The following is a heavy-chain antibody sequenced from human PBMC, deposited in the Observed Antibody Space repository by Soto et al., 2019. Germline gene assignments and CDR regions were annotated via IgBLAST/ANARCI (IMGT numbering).Heavy chain of an antibody. D-gene: IGHD3-3*01. Sequence: QVQLVESGGGLVKPGGSLRLSCAASGFTFSDYYMSWIRQAPGKGLEWVSYISSSGSTIYYADSVKGRFTISRDNAKNSLYLQMNSLRAEDTAVYYCARDRWSGITIFGEAQEDYYGMDVWGQGTTVTVSS. CDR3: ARDRWSGITIFGEAQEDYYGMDV. V-gene: IGHV3-11*01. CDR2: ISSSGSTI. J-gene: IGHJ6*02. CDR1: GFTFSDYY.